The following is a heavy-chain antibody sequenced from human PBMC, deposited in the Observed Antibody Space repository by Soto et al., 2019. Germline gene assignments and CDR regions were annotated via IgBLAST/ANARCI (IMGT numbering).Heavy chain of an antibody. D-gene: IGHD1-7*01. Sequence: QVQLVESGGGVVQPGRSLRLSCAASGFTFSSYAMHWVRQAPGKGLEWVAVISYDGSNKYYADSVKGRFTIYRDNSKNXLYLQMNSLRAEDTAVYYCARDRRGTWELELIDNWFDPWGQGTLVTVSS. CDR3: ARDRRGTWELELIDNWFDP. V-gene: IGHV3-30-3*01. J-gene: IGHJ5*02. CDR2: ISYDGSNK. CDR1: GFTFSSYA.